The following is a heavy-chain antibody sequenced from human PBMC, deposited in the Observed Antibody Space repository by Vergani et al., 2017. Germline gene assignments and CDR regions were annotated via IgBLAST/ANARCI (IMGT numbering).Heavy chain of an antibody. CDR1: GFTFSSYS. V-gene: IGHV3-21*01. Sequence: EVQLVESGGGLVKPGGSLRLSCAASGFTFSSYSMNWVRQAPGKGLEWVSSISSSSSYIYYADSVKGRFTISRDNAKNSLYLQMNSLRAEDTAVYYCARDRIAARPDWFDGWGQGTLVTVSS. D-gene: IGHD6-6*01. J-gene: IGHJ5*02. CDR3: ARDRIAARPDWFDG. CDR2: ISSSSSYI.